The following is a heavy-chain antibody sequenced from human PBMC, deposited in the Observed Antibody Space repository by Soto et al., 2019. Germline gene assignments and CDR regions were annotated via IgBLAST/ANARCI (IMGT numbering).Heavy chain of an antibody. CDR1: GLTFSNYA. V-gene: IGHV3-23*01. D-gene: IGHD3-16*02. Sequence: GGSLRLSCATSGLTFSNYAMSWVRQAPGGGLEWVSSMSGSSSTTYYADSVRGRFTISRDRSKNTLYLQMSSLRAEDTALYYCAKNQERELTRVIEFWGPGTLVTVSS. J-gene: IGHJ4*02. CDR2: MSGSSSTT. CDR3: AKNQERELTRVIEF.